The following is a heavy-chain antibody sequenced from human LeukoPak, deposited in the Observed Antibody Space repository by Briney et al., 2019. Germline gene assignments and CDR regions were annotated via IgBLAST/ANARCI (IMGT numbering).Heavy chain of an antibody. V-gene: IGHV1-18*01. J-gene: IGHJ6*03. CDR1: GYTFTSYG. CDR2: ISAYNGNT. Sequence: ALVKVSCKASGYTFTSYGISWVRQAPGQGLEWMGWISAYNGNTNYAQKLQGRVTMTTDTSTSTAYMEPRSLRSDDTAVYYCARSVGKQQLVPRDYYYYYMDVWGKGTTVTVSS. CDR3: ARSVGKQQLVPRDYYYYYMDV. D-gene: IGHD6-13*01.